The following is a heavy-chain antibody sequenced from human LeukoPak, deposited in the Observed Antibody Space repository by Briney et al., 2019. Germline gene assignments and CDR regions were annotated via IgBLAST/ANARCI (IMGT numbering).Heavy chain of an antibody. CDR2: ISGSGGST. V-gene: IGHV3-23*01. Sequence: PSGGSLRLSCAVSGFTFSSYAMNWVRQAPGKGLEWVSAISGSGGSTYYADSVKGRFTISRDNSKNTLYLQMNSLRAEDTAVYYCAKGDTTWELPHDYWGQGTLVTVSS. J-gene: IGHJ4*02. CDR1: GFTFSSYA. D-gene: IGHD1-26*01. CDR3: AKGDTTWELPHDY.